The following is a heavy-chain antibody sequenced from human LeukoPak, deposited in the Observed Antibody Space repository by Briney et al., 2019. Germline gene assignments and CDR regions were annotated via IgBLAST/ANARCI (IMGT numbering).Heavy chain of an antibody. Sequence: ASVKVSCTASGYTFTSYAMNWVRQAPGQGLEWMGWINPNSGGTNYAQKFQGRVTMTRDTSISTAYMELSRLRSDDTAVYYCARDLEDIVVVVAATSPDYWGQGTLATVSS. V-gene: IGHV1-2*02. CDR2: INPNSGGT. CDR1: GYTFTSYA. CDR3: ARDLEDIVVVVAATSPDY. D-gene: IGHD2-15*01. J-gene: IGHJ4*02.